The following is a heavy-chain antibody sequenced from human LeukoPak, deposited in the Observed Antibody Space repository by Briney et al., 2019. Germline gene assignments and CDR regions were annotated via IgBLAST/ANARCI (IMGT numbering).Heavy chain of an antibody. CDR3: ATFTLGGGPQGDWFDP. D-gene: IGHD2-21*01. Sequence: ASVKLSCKVSGYTLTELSMHWVRHAPGKGLEWMADFDPEDGETIYAQKFQGRVTMTEDTSTDTAYMELSSLRSEDTAVYYCATFTLGGGPQGDWFDPWGQGTLVTVSS. CDR1: GYTLTELS. J-gene: IGHJ5*02. CDR2: FDPEDGET. V-gene: IGHV1-24*01.